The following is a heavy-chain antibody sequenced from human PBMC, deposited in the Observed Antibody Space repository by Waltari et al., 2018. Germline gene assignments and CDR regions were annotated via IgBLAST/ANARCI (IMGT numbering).Heavy chain of an antibody. CDR1: GFILSSHG. Sequence: EVQLVESGGGLVKPGGSLRLSCAGSGFILSSHGMNWVRQGPGKGVVVVSLIKSRCSKIFYADSVRGRFTVSRENAKNSLYLQMNSLRVEDTAVYYCARDRDYDFWSGYWGAFDIWGQGTMVTVSS. D-gene: IGHD3-3*01. J-gene: IGHJ3*02. CDR2: IKSRCSKI. V-gene: IGHV3-21*05. CDR3: ARDRDYDFWSGYWGAFDI.